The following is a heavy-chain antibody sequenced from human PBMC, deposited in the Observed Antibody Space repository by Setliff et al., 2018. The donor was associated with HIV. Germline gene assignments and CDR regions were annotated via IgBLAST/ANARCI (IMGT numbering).Heavy chain of an antibody. D-gene: IGHD3-22*01. CDR1: GGSISSSSYY. V-gene: IGHV4-39*07. J-gene: IGHJ4*02. Sequence: SETLSLTCTVSGGSISSSSYYWGWIRQPPGKGLEWIGSFYYSGRTYYSPSLRSRVTISVDTSKNQFSLRLSSVTAADTAVYYCARDDYYYDSSGYYPTFDHWGQGTLVTVSS. CDR3: ARDDYYYDSSGYYPTFDH. CDR2: FYYSGRT.